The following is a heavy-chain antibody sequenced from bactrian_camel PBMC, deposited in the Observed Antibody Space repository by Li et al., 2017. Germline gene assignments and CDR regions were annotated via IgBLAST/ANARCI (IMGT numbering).Heavy chain of an antibody. D-gene: IGHD5*01. Sequence: HVQLVESGGGSVQAGGSLRLSCAPSGLSVSDSSMAWFRQSPGKEPEAVTAIRNDGTPYVAASVKGRFTISHDNAKRTLYLQMNSLKPEDTAMYICRLERAHGAFCGSLKGNNYWGQGTQVTVS. CDR2: IRNDGTP. CDR1: GLSVSDSS. CDR3: RLERAHGAFCGSLKGNNY. V-gene: IGHV3S55*01. J-gene: IGHJ4*01.